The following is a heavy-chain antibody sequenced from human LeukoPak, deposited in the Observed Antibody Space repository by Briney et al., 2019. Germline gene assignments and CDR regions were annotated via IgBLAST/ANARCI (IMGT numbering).Heavy chain of an antibody. CDR3: AKDIGRVDTASTYMDV. V-gene: IGHV3-9*01. D-gene: IGHD5-18*01. J-gene: IGHJ6*03. Sequence: GRSLRLSCAASGFTFDDYAMHWVRQAPGKSLEWVSGISWNSFTIGYADSVKGRFTISRDSAKNSLYLQMNSLRVEDTALYYCAKDIGRVDTASTYMDVWGKGTTVTISS. CDR1: GFTFDDYA. CDR2: ISWNSFTI.